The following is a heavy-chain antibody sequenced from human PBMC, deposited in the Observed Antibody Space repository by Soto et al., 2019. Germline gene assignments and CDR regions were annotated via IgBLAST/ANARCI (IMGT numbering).Heavy chain of an antibody. Sequence: SVKVSCKASGFTFTSSAVQWVRQARGQRLEWIGWIVVGSGNTNYAQKFQERVTITGDMSTSTAYMELSSLRSEDTAVYYCAADPTDGYNYYFDYWGQGTLVTVSS. V-gene: IGHV1-58*01. CDR2: IVVGSGNT. D-gene: IGHD5-12*01. CDR1: GFTFTSSA. CDR3: AADPTDGYNYYFDY. J-gene: IGHJ4*02.